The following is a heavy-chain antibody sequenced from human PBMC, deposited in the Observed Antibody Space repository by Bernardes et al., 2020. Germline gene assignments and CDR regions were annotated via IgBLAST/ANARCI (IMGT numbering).Heavy chain of an antibody. D-gene: IGHD6-6*01. Sequence: SETLSLTCTVSGGSISSYYWNWIRQPPGKGLEWIGYIYYSGSTNYNPSLKSRLTISVDTSKNQFSLKLSSVTAADTAVYYCAGGTSSCPRWFDPWGQGTLVTVSS. CDR1: GGSISSYY. CDR3: AGGTSSCPRWFDP. CDR2: IYYSGST. V-gene: IGHV4-59*08. J-gene: IGHJ5*02.